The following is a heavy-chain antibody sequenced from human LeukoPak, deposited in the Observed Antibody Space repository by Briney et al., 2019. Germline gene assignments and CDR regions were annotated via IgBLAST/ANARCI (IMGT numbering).Heavy chain of an antibody. CDR2: IWYDGSNK. CDR1: GFIFNNYG. Sequence: PGRSLRLSCEASGFIFNNYGMHWVRQAPGKGLEWVAAIWYDGSNKFYAESVKGRFTISRENSKNTLFLQMDSLRAEDTAVYYCARSEGYSGDFVGYYYYHNMDVWGQGTTVTVSS. D-gene: IGHD2-15*01. V-gene: IGHV3-33*01. CDR3: ARSEGYSGDFVGYYYYHNMDV. J-gene: IGHJ6*02.